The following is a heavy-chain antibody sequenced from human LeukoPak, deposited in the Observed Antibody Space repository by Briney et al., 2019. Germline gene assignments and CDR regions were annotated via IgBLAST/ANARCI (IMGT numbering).Heavy chain of an antibody. D-gene: IGHD3-10*01. CDR3: ATDKGYGSGSSFDY. Sequence: SETLSLTCTVSGGSMKDYFWSWVRQAPGKGLEWIGFVYDNGDTDYNPSLKSRVTISIDMSKNQFSLKMTPVTAADTAVYYCATDKGYGSGSSFDYWGQGTLVTVSS. J-gene: IGHJ4*02. CDR1: GGSMKDYF. V-gene: IGHV4-59*08. CDR2: VYDNGDT.